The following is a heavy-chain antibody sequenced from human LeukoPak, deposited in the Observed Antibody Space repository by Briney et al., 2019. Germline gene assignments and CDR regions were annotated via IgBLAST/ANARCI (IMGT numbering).Heavy chain of an antibody. CDR3: ARRLAWELLGSAFDI. CDR2: IDTSGNT. CDR1: GGSISSFY. Sequence: PSETLSLTCTVSGGSISSFYWSWIRQPAGKGLEWIGRIDTSGNTNYNPSLKSRVTVSVDRSKNQFSLKLSSVTAADTAVYYCARRLAWELLGSAFDIWGQGTMVTVSS. D-gene: IGHD1-26*01. V-gene: IGHV4-4*07. J-gene: IGHJ3*02.